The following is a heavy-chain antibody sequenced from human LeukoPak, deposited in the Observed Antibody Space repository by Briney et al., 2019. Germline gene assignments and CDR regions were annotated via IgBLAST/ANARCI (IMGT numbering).Heavy chain of an antibody. V-gene: IGHV3-23*01. CDR3: ARDIWFGDQQAY. CDR1: GVTFSSYA. D-gene: IGHD3-10*01. Sequence: GGSLRLSCAASGVTFSSYAMSWVRQAPGRGLEWVSAISGSGGSTYYADSVKGRFTISRDNSKNTLYLQMNSLRAEDTAVYYCARDIWFGDQQAYWGQGTLVTVSS. J-gene: IGHJ4*02. CDR2: ISGSGGST.